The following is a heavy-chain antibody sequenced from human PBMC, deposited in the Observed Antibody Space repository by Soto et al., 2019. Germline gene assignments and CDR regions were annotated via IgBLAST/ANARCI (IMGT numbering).Heavy chain of an antibody. J-gene: IGHJ4*02. D-gene: IGHD3-22*01. V-gene: IGHV3-48*03. CDR1: GFTFNTYE. CDR2: ISNSGATI. CDR3: AGSPYYANNDYPDY. Sequence: VGSLRLSCAASGFTFNTYEMNWVRQAPGKGLEWVSYISNSGATIYYADSVKGRFTVSRDNAENSLYLQMNSLRAEDTAVYYCAGSPYYANNDYPDYWGQGTLVTVSS.